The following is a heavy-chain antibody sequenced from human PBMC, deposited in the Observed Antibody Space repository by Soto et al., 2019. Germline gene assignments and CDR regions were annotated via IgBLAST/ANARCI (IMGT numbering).Heavy chain of an antibody. CDR1: GFTFSNAW. J-gene: IGHJ4*02. CDR3: TTEPRIQLWLPFY. D-gene: IGHD5-18*01. V-gene: IGHV3-15*01. CDR2: IKSKTDGGTT. Sequence: GGSLRLSCAASGFTFSNAWMSWVRQAPGKGLEWVGRIKSKTDGGTTDYAAPVKGRFTISRDDSKNTLYLQMNSLKTEDTAVYYCTTEPRIQLWLPFYWGQGTLVTVSS.